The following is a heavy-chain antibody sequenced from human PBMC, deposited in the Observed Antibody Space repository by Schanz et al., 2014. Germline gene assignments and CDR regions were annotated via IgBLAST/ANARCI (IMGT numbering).Heavy chain of an antibody. V-gene: IGHV4-31*03. Sequence: QVQLQESGPGLVEPSQTLSLTCTVSGDSISSAYWSWIRQHPGKGLEWIGFIYYRGNTYYNPSLKSRVSISLDTSKTQFFLNLNSLTAADTAVYYCARGPEPGWFDPWGQGTLVTVAS. J-gene: IGHJ5*02. CDR1: GDSISSAY. CDR2: IYYRGNT. CDR3: ARGPEPGWFDP. D-gene: IGHD1-26*01.